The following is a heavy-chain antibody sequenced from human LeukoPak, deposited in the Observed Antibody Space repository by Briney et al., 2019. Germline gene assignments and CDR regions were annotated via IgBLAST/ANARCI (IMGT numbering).Heavy chain of an antibody. CDR1: GFTFSSYS. D-gene: IGHD1-1*01. V-gene: IGHV3-21*01. J-gene: IGHJ4*02. CDR3: ARDTAGSTTGTTLAY. Sequence: GGSLRLSCAASGFTFSSYSMNWVRQAPGKGLEWVSSISSSSSYIYYADSVKGRFTISRDNSKNTLYLQMNSLRAEDTAVYYCARDTAGSTTGTTLAYWGQGTLVTVSS. CDR2: ISSSSSYI.